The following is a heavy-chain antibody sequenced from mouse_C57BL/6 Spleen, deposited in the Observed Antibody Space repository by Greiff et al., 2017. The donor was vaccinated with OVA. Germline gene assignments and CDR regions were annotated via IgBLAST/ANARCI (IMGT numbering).Heavy chain of an antibody. CDR3: AREAWLRRDYDAMDY. Sequence: QVQLQQPGTELVKPGASVKLSCKASGYTFTSYWMHWVKQRPGQGLEWIGNINPSNGGTNYNEKFKSKATLTVDKSSSTAYMQLSSLTSEDSAVYYCAREAWLRRDYDAMDYWGQGTSVTVSS. CDR2: INPSNGGT. CDR1: GYTFTSYW. D-gene: IGHD2-2*01. J-gene: IGHJ4*01. V-gene: IGHV1-53*01.